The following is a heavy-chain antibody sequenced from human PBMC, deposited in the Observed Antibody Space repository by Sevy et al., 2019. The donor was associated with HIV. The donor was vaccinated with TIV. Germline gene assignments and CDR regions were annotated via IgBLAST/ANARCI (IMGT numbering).Heavy chain of an antibody. CDR1: GGTFSSYA. CDR3: ARRYSGSYYAGWYFDL. V-gene: IGHV1-69*04. Sequence: ASVKVSCKASGGTFSSYAISWVRQAPGQGLEWMGRIIPILGITNYAQKFQGRVTITADKSTSTAYMELSSPTSEDTAVYYCARRYSGSYYAGWYFDLWGRGTLVTVSS. D-gene: IGHD1-26*01. J-gene: IGHJ2*01. CDR2: IIPILGIT.